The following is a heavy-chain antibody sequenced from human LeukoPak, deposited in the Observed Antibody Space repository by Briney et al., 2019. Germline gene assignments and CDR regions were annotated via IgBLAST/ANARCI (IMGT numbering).Heavy chain of an antibody. D-gene: IGHD3-9*01. V-gene: IGHV3-33*08. CDR1: GFTFSSYA. Sequence: GGSLRLSCAASGFTFSSYAMSWVRQAPGKGLEWVAVIWYDGSNKYYADSVKGRFTISRDNSKNTLYLQMNSLRAEDTAVYYCARDHRSSGSYFDWLYHHCYGMDVWGQGTTVTVSS. CDR2: IWYDGSNK. J-gene: IGHJ6*02. CDR3: ARDHRSSGSYFDWLYHHCYGMDV.